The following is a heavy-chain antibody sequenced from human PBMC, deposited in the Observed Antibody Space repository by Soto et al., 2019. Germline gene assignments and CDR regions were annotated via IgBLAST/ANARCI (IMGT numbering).Heavy chain of an antibody. CDR1: GYTFTSYG. J-gene: IGHJ5*02. D-gene: IGHD5-12*01. V-gene: IGHV1-3*01. CDR2: INAGNGNT. CDR3: ARVGSGYDLWWFDP. Sequence: ASVKVSCKASGYTFTSYGISWVRQAPGQRLEWMGWINAGNGNTKYSQKFQGRVTITRDTSASTAYMELSSLGSEDTAVYYCARVGSGYDLWWFDPWGQGTLVTVSS.